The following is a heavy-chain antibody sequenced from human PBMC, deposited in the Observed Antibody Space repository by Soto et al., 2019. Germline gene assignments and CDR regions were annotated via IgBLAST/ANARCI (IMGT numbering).Heavy chain of an antibody. V-gene: IGHV3-11*05. D-gene: IGHD3-16*01. Sequence: GGSLRLSCAASGFTFSDYYMNWIRQAPGKGLEWVSYISSSRSYTNYADSVKGRFTISRDNAKNSLYLQMNSLRAEDTAVYYCARVAYDAFDIWGKGTMVTVSS. CDR3: ARVAYDAFDI. CDR1: GFTFSDYY. CDR2: ISSSRSYT. J-gene: IGHJ3*02.